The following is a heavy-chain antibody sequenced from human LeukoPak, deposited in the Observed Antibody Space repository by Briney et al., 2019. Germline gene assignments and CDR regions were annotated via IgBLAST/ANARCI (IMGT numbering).Heavy chain of an antibody. CDR3: ARIGRSSSWYSRYWFDP. CDR2: IYYSGST. CDR1: GGSISSYY. D-gene: IGHD6-13*01. V-gene: IGHV4-59*01. J-gene: IGHJ5*02. Sequence: SETLSLTCTVSGGSISSYYWSWIRQPPGKGLEWIGYIYYSGSTNYNPSLKSRVTISLDTSKNQFSLKLSSVTAADTAVYYCARIGRSSSWYSRYWFDPWGQGTLVTVSS.